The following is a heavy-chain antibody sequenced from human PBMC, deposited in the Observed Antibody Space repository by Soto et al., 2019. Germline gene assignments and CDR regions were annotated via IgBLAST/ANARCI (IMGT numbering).Heavy chain of an antibody. V-gene: IGHV3-30-3*01. CDR3: ARDSPARGSGSYYGMDV. J-gene: IGHJ6*02. Sequence: GGSLRLSCAASGXTFSSYAMHWVRQAPGKGLEWVAVISYDGSNKYYADSVKGRFTISRDNSKNTLYLQMNSLRAEDTAVYYCARDSPARGSGSYYGMDVWGQGTTVTVSS. CDR2: ISYDGSNK. CDR1: GXTFSSYA. D-gene: IGHD1-26*01.